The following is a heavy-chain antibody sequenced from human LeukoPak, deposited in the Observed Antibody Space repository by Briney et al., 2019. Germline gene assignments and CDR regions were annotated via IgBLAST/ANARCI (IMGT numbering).Heavy chain of an antibody. CDR3: TRRRGGTSLDV. D-gene: IGHD4-23*01. CDR2: INPDGSST. Sequence: GGSLRLSCAASGFTFSSYWMHWVRQAPGKGLVWVSRINPDGSSTIYADSVKGRFTISRDNAKNTLYLQMNSLSAGDTAVYYCTRRRGGTSLDVWGKGTTVTVSS. V-gene: IGHV3-74*01. CDR1: GFTFSSYW. J-gene: IGHJ6*04.